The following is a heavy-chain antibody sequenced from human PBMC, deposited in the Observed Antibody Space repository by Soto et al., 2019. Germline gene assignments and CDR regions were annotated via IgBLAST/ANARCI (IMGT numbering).Heavy chain of an antibody. CDR1: GGSFSGYY. D-gene: IGHD2-15*01. J-gene: IGHJ4*02. CDR2: INHSGST. Sequence: SETLSLTCAVYGGSFSGYYWIWIRQPPGKGLEWIGEINHSGSTNYNPSLKSRVTISVDTSKNQFSLKLSSVTAADTAVYYCARLTNYSSSYYFDYWGQGTLVTVSS. CDR3: ARLTNYSSSYYFDY. V-gene: IGHV4-34*01.